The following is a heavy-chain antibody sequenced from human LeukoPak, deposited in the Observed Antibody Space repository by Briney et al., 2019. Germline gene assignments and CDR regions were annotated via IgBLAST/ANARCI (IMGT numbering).Heavy chain of an antibody. Sequence: SGGSLRLSCAASGFAVSSNYMSWVRQAPGKGLEGGPVIYSGGSTYYADSAKGRFTISRDNSKNTLYLQMNSLRAEDTAVYYCARAPRDGWGIYCTNGVCYTDWYFDLWGRGTLVTVSS. CDR3: ARAPRDGWGIYCTNGVCYTDWYFDL. CDR2: IYSGGST. V-gene: IGHV3-53*01. J-gene: IGHJ2*01. D-gene: IGHD2-8*01. CDR1: GFAVSSNY.